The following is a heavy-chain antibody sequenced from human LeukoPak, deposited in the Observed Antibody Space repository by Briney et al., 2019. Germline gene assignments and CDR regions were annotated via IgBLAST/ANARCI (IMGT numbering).Heavy chain of an antibody. CDR1: GFTFSSYS. V-gene: IGHV3-48*01. J-gene: IGHJ4*02. CDR3: SRLSAMLRGPEPFYYFEY. D-gene: IGHD3-10*01. Sequence: GGSLRLSCGASGFTFSSYSMNWVRQAPGKGLEWVSYISRSSSTIYYADSVKGRFTISRDNAKNSLFLQMNNPRAEDTAVYYCSRLSAMLRGPEPFYYFEYWGQGILVTVSS. CDR2: ISRSSSTI.